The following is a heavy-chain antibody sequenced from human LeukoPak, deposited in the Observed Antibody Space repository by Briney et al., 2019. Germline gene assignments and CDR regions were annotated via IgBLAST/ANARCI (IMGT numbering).Heavy chain of an antibody. V-gene: IGHV3-74*01. Sequence: GGSLRLSCAASGFTFSSYWMHWVHQAPGKGLVWVSRINSDGSSTSYADSVKGRFTISRDNAKNTLYLQMNSLRAEDSAVYYCARAPLLTGDTIDYWGQGTLVTVSS. D-gene: IGHD7-27*01. CDR3: ARAPLLTGDTIDY. J-gene: IGHJ4*02. CDR1: GFTFSSYW. CDR2: INSDGSST.